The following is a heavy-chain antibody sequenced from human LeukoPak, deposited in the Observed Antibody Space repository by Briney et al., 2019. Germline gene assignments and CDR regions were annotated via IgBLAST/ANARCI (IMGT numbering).Heavy chain of an antibody. CDR3: ARGSDYRGYDHFDY. CDR1: GGSISSGDYY. D-gene: IGHD5-12*01. V-gene: IGHV4-30-4*01. J-gene: IGHJ4*02. Sequence: SETLSLTCTVSGGSISSGDYYWSWIRQPPGKGLEWIGYIYYSGSTYYNPSLKSRVIISVDTSKNQFSLKLSSVTAADTAVYYCARGSDYRGYDHFDYRGQGTLVTVSS. CDR2: IYYSGST.